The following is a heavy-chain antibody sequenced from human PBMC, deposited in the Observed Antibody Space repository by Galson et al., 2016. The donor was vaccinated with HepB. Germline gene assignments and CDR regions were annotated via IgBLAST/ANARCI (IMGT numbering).Heavy chain of an antibody. V-gene: IGHV3-7*01. Sequence: SLRLSCAASGFTLSSYWMGWVRQAPGKGLEWVANIKQDGSEKYYVDFVKGRFTISRGNAKNSLNLQMNSLRAEDPAVYYCARESCQGYCLYHYYGMDVWGQGTTVTVSS. J-gene: IGHJ6*02. CDR2: IKQDGSEK. CDR1: GFTLSSYW. D-gene: IGHD2-15*01. CDR3: ARESCQGYCLYHYYGMDV.